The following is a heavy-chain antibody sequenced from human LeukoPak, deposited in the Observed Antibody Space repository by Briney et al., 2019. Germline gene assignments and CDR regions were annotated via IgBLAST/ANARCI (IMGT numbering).Heavy chain of an antibody. CDR3: AKGGDCSGGSC. D-gene: IGHD2-15*01. CDR1: GFTFSSYA. Sequence: GGSLRLSCAASGFTFSSYAMSWVRQAPGKGLEWVSAISGSGGSTYYADSVKGRFTISRDNSKNTLYLQMNSLRAEDTAVYHCAKGGDCSGGSCWGQGTLVTVSS. CDR2: ISGSGGST. J-gene: IGHJ4*02. V-gene: IGHV3-23*01.